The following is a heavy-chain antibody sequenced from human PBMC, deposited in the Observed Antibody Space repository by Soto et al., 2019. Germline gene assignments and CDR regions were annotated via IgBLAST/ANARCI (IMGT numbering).Heavy chain of an antibody. CDR1: GGTFSSYA. D-gene: IGHD4-17*01. Sequence: SVKVSCKASGGTFSSYAISWVRQAPGQGLEWMGGIIPIFGTANYAQKFQGRVTITADESTSTAYMELSSLRSEDTAVYYCARAHAGTYGDYPPYYYYYGMDVWGQGTTVTVSS. CDR3: ARAHAGTYGDYPPYYYYYGMDV. V-gene: IGHV1-69*13. J-gene: IGHJ6*02. CDR2: IIPIFGTA.